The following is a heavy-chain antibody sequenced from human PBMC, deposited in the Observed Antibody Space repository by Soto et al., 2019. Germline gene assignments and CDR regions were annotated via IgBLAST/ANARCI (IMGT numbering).Heavy chain of an antibody. CDR3: ASPLYCTNGVCPSYFDY. Sequence: SVKVSCKASGGTFSSYAISWVRQAPGQGLEWMGGIIPIFGTANYAQRFQGRVTITADESTSTAYIELSSLRSEDTAVYYCASPLYCTNGVCPSYFDYWGQGTLVTVSS. CDR1: GGTFSSYA. V-gene: IGHV1-69*13. CDR2: IIPIFGTA. J-gene: IGHJ4*02. D-gene: IGHD2-8*01.